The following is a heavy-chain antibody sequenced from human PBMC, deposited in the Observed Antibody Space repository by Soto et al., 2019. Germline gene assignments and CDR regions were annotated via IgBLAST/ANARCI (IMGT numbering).Heavy chain of an antibody. Sequence: GGSLRLSCAASGFTFSSYAMHWVRQAPGKGLEWVAVISYDGSNKYYADSVKGRFTISRDNSKNTLYLQMNSLRAEDTAVYYCARDLRAASRSYWGQGTLVTVSS. CDR3: ARDLRAASRSY. J-gene: IGHJ4*02. V-gene: IGHV3-30-3*01. CDR2: ISYDGSNK. CDR1: GFTFSSYA. D-gene: IGHD2-15*01.